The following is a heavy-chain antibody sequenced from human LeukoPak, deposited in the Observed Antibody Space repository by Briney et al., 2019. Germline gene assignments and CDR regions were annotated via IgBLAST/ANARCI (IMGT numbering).Heavy chain of an antibody. CDR2: IYYSGST. Sequence: SETLSLTCTVSGGSISSGGYCWSWIRQHPGKGLEWIGYIYYSGSTYYNPSLKSRVTISVDTSKNQFSLKLSSVTAADTAVYYCARVPVATMGADYWGQGTLVTVSS. CDR3: ARVPVATMGADY. CDR1: GGSISSGGYC. V-gene: IGHV4-31*03. J-gene: IGHJ4*02. D-gene: IGHD5-12*01.